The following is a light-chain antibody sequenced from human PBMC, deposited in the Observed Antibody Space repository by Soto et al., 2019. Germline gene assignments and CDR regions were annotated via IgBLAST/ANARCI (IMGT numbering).Light chain of an antibody. J-gene: IGKJ2*01. V-gene: IGKV1-6*01. Sequence: AIQMTQSPSSLSASVGDRVTITCRASQSIRNDLGWYQQKPGKAPKLLIYDTSSLERGVPSRFSGSGSGTDFTLAISSLQPEDFATYYCLQNFNHPFTFGQGTKLEIK. CDR2: DTS. CDR3: LQNFNHPFT. CDR1: QSIRND.